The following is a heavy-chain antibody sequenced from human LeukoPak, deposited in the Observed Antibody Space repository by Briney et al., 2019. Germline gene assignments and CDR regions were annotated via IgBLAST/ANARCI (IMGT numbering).Heavy chain of an antibody. CDR1: GFTFSSYA. V-gene: IGHV3-23*01. J-gene: IGHJ4*02. CDR2: ISSGGGRT. Sequence: GGSLRLSCAASGFTFSSYAMSWVRQAPGKGLEWVSAISSGGGRTYYADSVKGRFTFSRDNSKNTLSLQMNSLRLEDTAVYYCAKAAGCGTSCYIIDFWGQGTLVTVSS. D-gene: IGHD2-2*02. CDR3: AKAAGCGTSCYIIDF.